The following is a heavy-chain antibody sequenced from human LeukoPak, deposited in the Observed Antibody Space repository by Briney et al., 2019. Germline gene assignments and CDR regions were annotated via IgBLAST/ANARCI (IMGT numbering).Heavy chain of an antibody. Sequence: GASVKVSCKASGYTFTNYDINWVRQATGQGLEWMGYMNPNSGNSAYAQKFQGRVTITTDASISTAYMELGGLRSEDTALYYCAREVLDYWGQGTRVTVSS. J-gene: IGHJ4*02. D-gene: IGHD3-10*01. CDR3: AREVLDY. CDR1: GYTFTNYD. V-gene: IGHV1-8*01. CDR2: MNPNSGNS.